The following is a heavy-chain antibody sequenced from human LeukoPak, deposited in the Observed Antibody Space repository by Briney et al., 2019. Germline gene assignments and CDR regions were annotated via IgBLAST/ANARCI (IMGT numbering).Heavy chain of an antibody. CDR1: GGSFSGYY. CDR2: INHSGST. V-gene: IGHV4-34*01. J-gene: IGHJ6*03. CDR3: ASVNRYCSSTSCLYRGKYYYYYMDV. Sequence: SETLSLTCAVYGGSFSGYYWSWIRQPPGKGLEWIGEINHSGSTNYNPSLKSLVTISIYTSKNQFSLKLSSVTAADTAVYYCASVNRYCSSTSCLYRGKYYYYYMDVWGKGTTVTVSS. D-gene: IGHD2-2*01.